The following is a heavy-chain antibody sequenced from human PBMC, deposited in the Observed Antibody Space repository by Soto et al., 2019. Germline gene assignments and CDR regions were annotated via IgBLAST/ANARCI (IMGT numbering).Heavy chain of an antibody. CDR1: GGSISSSSYY. J-gene: IGHJ4*02. CDR2: IYYSGST. Sequence: QLQLQESGPGLVKPSETLSLTCTVSGGSISSSSYYWGWIRQPPGKGLEWIGSIYYSGSTYYNPSLKSRVTISVDTSKNQFSLKLSSVTAADTAVYYCASQSGGDTVMVEYWGQGTLVTVSS. V-gene: IGHV4-39*01. D-gene: IGHD5-18*01. CDR3: ASQSGGDTVMVEY.